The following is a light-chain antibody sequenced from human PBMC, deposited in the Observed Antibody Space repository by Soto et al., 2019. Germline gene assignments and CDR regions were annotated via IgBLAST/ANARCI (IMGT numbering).Light chain of an antibody. V-gene: IGKV1-5*03. CDR1: QSISTW. CDR3: QHYNTYPWT. J-gene: IGKJ1*01. Sequence: DIRITQSPSTLSASVGDRVTIPCRASQSISTWLAWYQQKPGKAPKLLIYKASILQTGVPSRFSGSGSGTEFTLTISSLQPDDFATYYCQHYNTYPWTFGQGTKVEMK. CDR2: KAS.